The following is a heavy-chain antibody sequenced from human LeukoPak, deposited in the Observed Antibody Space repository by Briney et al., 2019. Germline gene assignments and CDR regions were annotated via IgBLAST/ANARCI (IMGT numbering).Heavy chain of an antibody. Sequence: GASVKVSCKVTGYTLTELSMHWVRLAPGKGLEWMGGFDPEDGETIYAQKFQGRVTMTEDTSTDTAYMELSSLRSEDTAVYYCATYLTGIAAAGSVSDFDYWGQGTLVTVSS. V-gene: IGHV1-24*01. CDR1: GYTLTELS. J-gene: IGHJ4*02. CDR3: ATYLTGIAAAGSVSDFDY. CDR2: FDPEDGET. D-gene: IGHD6-13*01.